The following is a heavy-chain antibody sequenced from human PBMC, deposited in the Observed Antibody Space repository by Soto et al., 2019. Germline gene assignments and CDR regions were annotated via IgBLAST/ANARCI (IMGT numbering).Heavy chain of an antibody. CDR1: GGSISTYY. CDR3: ARLGRDYGDYVDLLEY. Sequence: SETLSLTCTVSGGSISTYYWSWIRQPPGKGLEWIGYIYYNGNTNYNPSLKSRVTISLGTSNYQFPLKLSSVTAADTAVYYCARLGRDYGDYVDLLEYWGQGTLVTVSS. J-gene: IGHJ4*02. CDR2: IYYNGNT. D-gene: IGHD4-17*01. V-gene: IGHV4-59*08.